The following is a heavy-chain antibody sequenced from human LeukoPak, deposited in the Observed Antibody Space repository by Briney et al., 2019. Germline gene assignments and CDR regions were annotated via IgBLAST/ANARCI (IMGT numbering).Heavy chain of an antibody. CDR2: IYYSGST. CDR1: GGSISSYY. V-gene: IGHV4-59*08. D-gene: IGHD3-22*01. Sequence: PSETLSLTCTVSGGSISSYYWSWIRQPPGKGLEWIGYIYYSGSTNYNPSLKSRVTISVDTSKNQFSLKLSSVTAADTAVYYCARHTYDSSGYYYLWYYYGMDVWGQGTTVTVSS. J-gene: IGHJ6*02. CDR3: ARHTYDSSGYYYLWYYYGMDV.